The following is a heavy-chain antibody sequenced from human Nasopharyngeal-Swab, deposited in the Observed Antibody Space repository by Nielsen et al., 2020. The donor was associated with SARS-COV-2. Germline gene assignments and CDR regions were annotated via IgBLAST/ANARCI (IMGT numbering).Heavy chain of an antibody. J-gene: IGHJ3*02. CDR3: ARQLRSRTNDAFDI. CDR2: IYPGDSDT. V-gene: IGHV5-51*01. D-gene: IGHD5-12*01. CDR1: GYSFTSYW. Sequence: KVSCKGSGYSFTSYWIGWVRQMPGKGLEWMGIIYPGDSDTRYSPSFQGQVTISADKSISTAYLQWSSLKASDTAMYYCARQLRSRTNDAFDIWSQGTMVTVSS.